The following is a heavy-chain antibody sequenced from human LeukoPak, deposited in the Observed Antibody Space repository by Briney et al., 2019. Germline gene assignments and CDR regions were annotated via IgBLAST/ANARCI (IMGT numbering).Heavy chain of an antibody. CDR1: GASISSYY. J-gene: IGHJ1*01. CDR2: IYYSGTT. D-gene: IGHD3-22*01. CDR3: ARDDSSGYIYFRH. Sequence: SETLSLTCTVSGASISSYYWSWIRQPPGKGLEWIGYIYYSGTTKYNPSLKSRVTISVGTSKNQFSLKLSSVTAADTAVYYCARDDSSGYIYFRHWGQDTLVTVSS. V-gene: IGHV4-59*01.